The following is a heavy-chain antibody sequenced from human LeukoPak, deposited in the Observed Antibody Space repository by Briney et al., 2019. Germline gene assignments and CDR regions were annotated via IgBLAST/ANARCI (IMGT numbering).Heavy chain of an antibody. CDR2: INENGRDG. Sequence: GGSLRLSCAASGFTFSPYWMSWVRQAPGKGLEWVATINENGRDGYYADSVRGRFSVSRDNAWNSLYLHMSSLRAEDTAVYYCAREYYSSFDYWGQGSLVIVSS. V-gene: IGHV3-7*01. J-gene: IGHJ4*02. CDR1: GFTFSPYW. D-gene: IGHD2-21*01. CDR3: AREYYSSFDY.